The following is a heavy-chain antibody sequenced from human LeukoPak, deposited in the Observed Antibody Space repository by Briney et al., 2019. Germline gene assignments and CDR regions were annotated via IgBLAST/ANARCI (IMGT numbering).Heavy chain of an antibody. Sequence: GGSLRLSCAASGFTFSDYYMSWIRQAPGKGLEWVSYISSSSSYTNYADSVKGRFTISRDSAKNSLYLQMNSLRAEDTAVYYCARGGYYYVRVFDYWGQGTLVTVSS. CDR2: ISSSSSYT. V-gene: IGHV3-11*06. J-gene: IGHJ4*02. D-gene: IGHD3-22*01. CDR3: ARGGYYYVRVFDY. CDR1: GFTFSDYY.